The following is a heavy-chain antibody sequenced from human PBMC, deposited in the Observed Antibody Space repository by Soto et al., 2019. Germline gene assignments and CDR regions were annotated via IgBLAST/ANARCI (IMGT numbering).Heavy chain of an antibody. CDR1: GGTFSSYA. D-gene: IGHD6-6*01. CDR3: ARDRPYSSSSRPS. V-gene: IGHV1-69*13. CDR2: IIPIFGTA. J-gene: IGHJ5*02. Sequence: GASVKVSCKASGGTFSSYAISWVRQAPGQGLEWMGGIIPIFGTANYAQKFQGRVTITADESTSTAHMELSSLRSEDTAVYYCARDRPYSSSSRPSWGQGTLVTVSS.